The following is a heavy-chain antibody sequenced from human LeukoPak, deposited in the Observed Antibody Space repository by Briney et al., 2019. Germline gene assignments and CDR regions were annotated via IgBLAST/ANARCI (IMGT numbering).Heavy chain of an antibody. J-gene: IGHJ4*02. Sequence: SETLSLTCTVSGGSISTYYWSWLRQPPGKGLEWIGYIYYSGSTNYNPSLKSRVTISVDTSKNQFSLKLSSVTAADTAVGHCARGRRGESFDYWRQGTLFTVSS. CDR3: ARGRRGESFDY. D-gene: IGHD3-10*01. CDR2: IYYSGST. V-gene: IGHV4-59*01. CDR1: GGSISTYY.